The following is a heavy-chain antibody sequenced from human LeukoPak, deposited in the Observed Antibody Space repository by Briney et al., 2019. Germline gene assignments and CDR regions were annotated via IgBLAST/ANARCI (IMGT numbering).Heavy chain of an antibody. CDR1: RFTLSNYW. D-gene: IGHD3-16*01. V-gene: IGHV3-7*01. Sequence: PGGSLRLSFAASRFTLSNYWMSWVRQAPAKGLEWMAHINEDGSERYYADSVKGRCTISRDNAKNSLYLQMNSLRGEDTAVYYCQRDPGWGAFDIWGQGTMVTVSS. J-gene: IGHJ3*02. CDR2: INEDGSER. CDR3: QRDPGWGAFDI.